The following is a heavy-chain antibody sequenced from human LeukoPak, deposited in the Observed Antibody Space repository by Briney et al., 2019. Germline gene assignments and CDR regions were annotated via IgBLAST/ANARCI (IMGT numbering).Heavy chain of an antibody. J-gene: IGHJ4*02. D-gene: IGHD6-6*01. V-gene: IGHV3-7*03. CDR3: AGEPRQLAY. Sequence: PGGSLRLSCAASGFTLSSLWMSWVRQAPGKGLEWVSSINPLGSDTRYAESVRGRFTISRDNARNSLFLQMNSLTVEDTATYYCAGEPRQLAYWGQGTLVTVSS. CDR1: GFTLSSLW. CDR2: INPLGSDT.